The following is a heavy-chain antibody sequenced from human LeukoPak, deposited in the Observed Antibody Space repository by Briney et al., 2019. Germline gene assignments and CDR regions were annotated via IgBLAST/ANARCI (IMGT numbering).Heavy chain of an antibody. CDR2: ISAYNGNT. D-gene: IGHD2-21*02. CDR3: ARGYCGGDCLTYYYYGMDV. J-gene: IGHJ6*02. V-gene: IGHV1-18*01. Sequence: ASVKVSCKASGYTFTSYGISWVRQAPGQGLEWMGWISAYNGNTNYAQKLQARVTMTTDTSTSTAYMELRSLRSDDTAVYYCARGYCGGDCLTYYYYGMDVWGQGTTVTVSS. CDR1: GYTFTSYG.